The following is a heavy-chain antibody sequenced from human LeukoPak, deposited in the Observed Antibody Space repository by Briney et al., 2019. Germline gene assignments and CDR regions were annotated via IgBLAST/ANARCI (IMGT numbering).Heavy chain of an antibody. D-gene: IGHD1-1*01. CDR2: ISGGGEDT. J-gene: IGHJ2*01. CDR3: AKPRAMTTGVGRYFDL. Sequence: GGSLRLSCAASGFTFTNYALSWIRQAPGKGLDWVSAISGGGEDTYYPNSVKGRFTISRDNSKNTLYLQMNSLGAEGTAIYYCAKPRAMTTGVGRYFDLWGRGTLVTVSS. CDR1: GFTFTNYA. V-gene: IGHV3-23*01.